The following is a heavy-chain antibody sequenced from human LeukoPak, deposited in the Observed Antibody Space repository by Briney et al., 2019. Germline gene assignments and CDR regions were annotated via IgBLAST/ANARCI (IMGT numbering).Heavy chain of an antibody. V-gene: IGHV4-61*02. Sequence: SETLSLTCIVSGDAISSGSYYWSWIRQPAGKGLEDIGRIYTEGNIKYNPSLESRVTISLDTSKNQFSLNLSSVTAADTAVYYCARGLCGIDCPKYNWFDTWGQGTLVTVSS. D-gene: IGHD2-21*02. J-gene: IGHJ5*02. CDR3: ARGLCGIDCPKYNWFDT. CDR1: GDAISSGSYY. CDR2: IYTEGNI.